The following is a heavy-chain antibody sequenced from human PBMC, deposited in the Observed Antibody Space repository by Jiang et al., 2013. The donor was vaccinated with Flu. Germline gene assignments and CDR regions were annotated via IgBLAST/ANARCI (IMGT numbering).Heavy chain of an antibody. CDR2: IYYSGST. CDR3: ARAGYSYGLDY. D-gene: IGHD5-18*01. CDR1: GGSISSYY. J-gene: IGHJ4*02. Sequence: GSGLVKPSETLSLTCTVSGGSISSYYWSWIRQPPGKGLEWIGYIYYSGSTNYNPSLKSRVTISVDTSKNQFSLKLSSVTAADTAVYYCARAGYSYGLDYWGQGTLVTVSS. V-gene: IGHV4-59*08.